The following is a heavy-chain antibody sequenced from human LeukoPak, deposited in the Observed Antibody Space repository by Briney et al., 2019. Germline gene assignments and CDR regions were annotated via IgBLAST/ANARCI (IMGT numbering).Heavy chain of an antibody. D-gene: IGHD3-10*01. V-gene: IGHV3-66*01. J-gene: IGHJ3*02. CDR3: ARDVTMVRGSAFDI. CDR1: GFTVSSNY. Sequence: PGGSLRLSCAASGFTVSSNYMSWVRQAPGKGLEWASVIYSGGSTYYADSVKGRFTISRDNSKNTLYLQMNSLRAEDTAVYYCARDVTMVRGSAFDIWGQGTMVTVSS. CDR2: IYSGGST.